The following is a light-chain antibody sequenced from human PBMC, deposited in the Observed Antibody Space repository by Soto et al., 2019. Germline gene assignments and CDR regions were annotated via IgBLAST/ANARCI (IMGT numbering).Light chain of an antibody. Sequence: DIQMTQSPSSMSSSLGERFTITCRASQSIITYLNWYQQKPGKAPNLLIYAASSLQSGVPSRFSGSGSGTDFTLTISSLQPEDFATYYCQQSYSTPITFGQGTRLEIK. CDR1: QSIITY. V-gene: IGKV1-39*01. CDR2: AAS. J-gene: IGKJ5*01. CDR3: QQSYSTPIT.